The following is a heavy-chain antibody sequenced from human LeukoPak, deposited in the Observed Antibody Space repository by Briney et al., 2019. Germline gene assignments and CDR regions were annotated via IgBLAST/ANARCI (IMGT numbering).Heavy chain of an antibody. J-gene: IGHJ5*02. CDR3: AKDGYSSSFSPPSFDP. V-gene: IGHV3-9*01. Sequence: GGSLRLSCATSGFTFSSYEMNWVRQAPGKGLEWVSGISWNSGSIGYADSVKGRFTISRDNAKNSLYLQMNSLRAEDTALYYCAKDGYSSSFSPPSFDPWGQGTLVTVSS. D-gene: IGHD6-6*01. CDR2: ISWNSGSI. CDR1: GFTFSSYE.